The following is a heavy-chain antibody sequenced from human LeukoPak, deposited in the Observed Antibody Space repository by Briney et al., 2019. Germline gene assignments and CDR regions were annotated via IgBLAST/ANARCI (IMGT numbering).Heavy chain of an antibody. CDR3: ARDTQQLPSPYYFDY. Sequence: ASVKVSCKASGYTFTGYYMHWVRQAPGQGLEWMGWINPNSGGTNYAQKFQGRVTMTRDTSISTAYMELSRLRSDDTAVYYCARDTQQLPSPYYFDYWGQGTLVTVSS. J-gene: IGHJ4*02. V-gene: IGHV1-2*02. CDR1: GYTFTGYY. CDR2: INPNSGGT. D-gene: IGHD6-13*01.